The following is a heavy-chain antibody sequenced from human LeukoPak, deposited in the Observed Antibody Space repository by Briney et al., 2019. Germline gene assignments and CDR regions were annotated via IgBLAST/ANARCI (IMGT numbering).Heavy chain of an antibody. Sequence: ASVKVSYKASGYTXTGYYMHWVRQAPGQGLEWMGSINPDSGDTNYAQTLQGRVTMTRDTSINTAYLDLSRLRSDDTAVYYCAIMGDTFDIWGQGTKVTVSS. CDR2: INPDSGDT. V-gene: IGHV1-2*02. D-gene: IGHD2-8*01. J-gene: IGHJ3*02. CDR1: GYTXTGYY. CDR3: AIMGDTFDI.